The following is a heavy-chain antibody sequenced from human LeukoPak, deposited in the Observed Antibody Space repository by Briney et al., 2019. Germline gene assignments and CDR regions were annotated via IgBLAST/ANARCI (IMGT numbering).Heavy chain of an antibody. CDR3: ARDAGYYYYYGMDV. Sequence: PSETLSLTCTVSGGSISSYYWSWIRQPPGKGLEWIGYIYTSGSTNYNPSLKSRVTMSVDTSKNQFSLKLSSVTAADTAVYYCARDAGYYYYYGMDVWGQGTTVTVSS. V-gene: IGHV4-4*09. J-gene: IGHJ6*02. CDR1: GGSISSYY. D-gene: IGHD3-10*01. CDR2: IYTSGST.